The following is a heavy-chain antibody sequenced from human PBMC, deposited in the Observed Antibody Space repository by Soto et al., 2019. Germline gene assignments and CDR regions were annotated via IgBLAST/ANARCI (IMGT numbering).Heavy chain of an antibody. V-gene: IGHV1-3*01. CDR2: INAGNGNT. CDR3: AMSPSSTTSLDY. J-gene: IGHJ4*02. Sequence: ASVKVSCKASGYTFTSYAMDWVRQAPGQRLEWMGWINAGNGNTKYSQKFQGRVTITRDTSASTAYMELSSLRSEDTAVYYCAMSPSSTTSLDYWGQGTLVTVSS. CDR1: GYTFTSYA. D-gene: IGHD2-2*01.